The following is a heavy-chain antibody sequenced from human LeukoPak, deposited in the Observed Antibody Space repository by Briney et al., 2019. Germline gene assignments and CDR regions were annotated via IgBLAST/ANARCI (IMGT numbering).Heavy chain of an antibody. Sequence: GGSLRLFCVVSGFTFTTHGFHWVRQAPGKGLEWVSVIWHDGSRKEYAASVRGRFTISRDNSNLYLQMNSLRAEDTAIYYCARDIGNSGFNLDYWGQGTPVTVSS. J-gene: IGHJ4*02. CDR3: ARDIGNSGFNLDY. CDR1: GFTFTTHG. D-gene: IGHD5-12*01. CDR2: IWHDGSRK. V-gene: IGHV3-33*01.